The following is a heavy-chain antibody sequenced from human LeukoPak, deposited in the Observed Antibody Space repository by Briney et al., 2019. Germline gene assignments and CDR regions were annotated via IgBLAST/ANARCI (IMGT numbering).Heavy chain of an antibody. CDR1: GLTFSSYA. CDR3: AKVRSDDIVLMVAYYYYYYGMDV. J-gene: IGHJ6*02. CDR2: ISGSGGST. Sequence: PGGSLRLSCAASGLTFSSYAMSWVRQAPGKGLEWVSAISGSGGSTYYADSVKGRFTISRDNSKNTLYLQMNGLRAEDTAVYYCAKVRSDDIVLMVAYYYYYYGMDVWGQGTTVTVSS. V-gene: IGHV3-23*01. D-gene: IGHD2-8*01.